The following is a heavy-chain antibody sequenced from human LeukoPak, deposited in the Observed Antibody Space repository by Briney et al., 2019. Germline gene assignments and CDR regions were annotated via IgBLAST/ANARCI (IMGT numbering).Heavy chain of an antibody. Sequence: SETLSLTCTVSGGSISSYYWSWIRQTAGKGLEWIGRIYTSGSTNYNPSLKSRVTMSVDTSKNQFSLKLSSVTAADTAVYYCARENYDFWSGYSNWFDPWGQGTLVTVSS. D-gene: IGHD3-3*01. CDR3: ARENYDFWSGYSNWFDP. J-gene: IGHJ5*02. CDR2: IYTSGST. CDR1: GGSISSYY. V-gene: IGHV4-4*07.